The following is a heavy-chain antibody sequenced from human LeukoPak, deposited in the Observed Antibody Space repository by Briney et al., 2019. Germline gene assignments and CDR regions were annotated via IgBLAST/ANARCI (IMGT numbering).Heavy chain of an antibody. CDR2: INPHSGGT. Sequence: ASVKASCKASGYTFTGYYMHWVRQAPGQGLEWMGWINPHSGGTNYAQNFQGRVTITRDTSISTAYMELSGLRSDDTAVYYCARIAGYSGYAEEFDYWGQGTLVTVSS. CDR3: ARIAGYSGYAEEFDY. CDR1: GYTFTGYY. J-gene: IGHJ4*02. V-gene: IGHV1-2*02. D-gene: IGHD5-12*01.